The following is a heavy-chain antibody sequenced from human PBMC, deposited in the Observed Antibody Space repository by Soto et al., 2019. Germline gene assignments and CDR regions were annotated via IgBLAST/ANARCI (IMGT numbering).Heavy chain of an antibody. CDR1: GDSITSDGYY. J-gene: IGHJ5*02. CDR3: AREDTSMALDP. D-gene: IGHD5-18*01. Sequence: SETLSLTCTVSGDSITSDGYYWSWIRQHPGKGLEWIAYIYYIGSTYYNPSLKSRVTISVDPSKNQFYLKLRSVTAADTAVYYCAREDTSMALDPWGQGTLVTVPS. V-gene: IGHV4-31*03. CDR2: IYYIGST.